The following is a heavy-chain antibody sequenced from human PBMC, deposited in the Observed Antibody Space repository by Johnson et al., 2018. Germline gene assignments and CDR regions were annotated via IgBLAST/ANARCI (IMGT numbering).Heavy chain of an antibody. CDR3: TRSYCSGASCYLGGCDY. J-gene: IGHJ4*02. CDR1: GFTFGDYA. D-gene: IGHD2-15*01. V-gene: IGHV3-49*03. CDR2: IRSEAYGGTT. Sequence: VQLVESGGGLVQPGRSLRLSCTASGFTFGDYAMSCFRQAPGKGLEWVGFIRSEAYGGTTEYASSVEGRFTISRDDSKSIAYLQMNSLKPEDTAVYYCTRSYCSGASCYLGGCDYWGQGTLVTVSS.